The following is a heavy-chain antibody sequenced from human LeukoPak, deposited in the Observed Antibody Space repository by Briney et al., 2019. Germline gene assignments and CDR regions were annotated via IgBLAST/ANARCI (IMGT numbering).Heavy chain of an antibody. CDR1: GGSISSGGYY. J-gene: IGHJ4*02. D-gene: IGHD3-22*01. V-gene: IGHV4-31*03. CDR3: AGVYYDSSGIGY. CDR2: IYYSGST. Sequence: RTSETLSLTCTVSGGSISSGGYYWSWIRQHPGKGLEWIGYIYYSGSTYYNPSLKSRVTISVDTSKNQFSLKLSSVTAADTAVYYCAGVYYDSSGIGYWGQGTLVTVSS.